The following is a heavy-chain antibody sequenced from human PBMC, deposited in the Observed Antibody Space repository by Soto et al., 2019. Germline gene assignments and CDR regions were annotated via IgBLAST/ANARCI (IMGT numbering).Heavy chain of an antibody. J-gene: IGHJ5*02. CDR1: GGSISSSSYY. Sequence: SETLSLTCTVSGGSISSSSYYWGWIRQPPGKGLEWIGSIYYSGSTYYNPSLKSRVTISVDTSKNQFSLKLSSVTAADTAVYYCARRHVLLWFGELLYKWFDPWGQGTLVTVSS. CDR2: IYYSGST. CDR3: ARRHVLLWFGELLYKWFDP. V-gene: IGHV4-39*01. D-gene: IGHD3-10*01.